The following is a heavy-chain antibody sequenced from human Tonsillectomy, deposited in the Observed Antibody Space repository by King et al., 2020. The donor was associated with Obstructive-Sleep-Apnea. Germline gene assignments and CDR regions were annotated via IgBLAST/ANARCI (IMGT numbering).Heavy chain of an antibody. V-gene: IGHV1-2*04. CDR2: INPNSGGT. D-gene: IGHD6-19*01. J-gene: IGHJ4*02. Sequence: VQLVESGAEVKKPGASVKVSCKASGYTFTGYYMHWVRQAPGQGLEWMGWINPNSGGTNYAQKFQGWVTVTRDTSISTAYMELSRLRSDDTAVYYCARGGSSGWYPFDYWGQGTLVTVSS. CDR3: ARGGSSGWYPFDY. CDR1: GYTFTGYY.